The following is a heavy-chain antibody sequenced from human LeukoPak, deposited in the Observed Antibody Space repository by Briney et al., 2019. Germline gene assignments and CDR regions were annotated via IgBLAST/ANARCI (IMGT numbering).Heavy chain of an antibody. CDR3: ARDHVVDTAMMN. CDR1: GGTSSSYA. D-gene: IGHD5-18*01. J-gene: IGHJ1*01. V-gene: IGHV1-69*04. CDR2: IIPILGIA. Sequence: SVKVSCKASGGTSSSYAISWVRQAPGQGLEWMGRIIPILGIANYAQKFQGRVTITADKSTSTAYMELSSLRSEDTAVYYCARDHVVDTAMMNWGQGTLVTVSS.